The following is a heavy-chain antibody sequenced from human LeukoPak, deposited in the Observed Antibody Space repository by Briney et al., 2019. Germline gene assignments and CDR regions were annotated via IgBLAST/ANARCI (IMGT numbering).Heavy chain of an antibody. CDR2: INHSGST. CDR3: ARASYDSSGYRY. J-gene: IGHJ4*02. CDR1: GGSFSGYY. D-gene: IGHD3-22*01. Sequence: PSETLSLTCAVYGGSFSGYYWSWIRQPPGKGLEWIGEINHSGSTNYNPSLKSRVTISVDTSKNQFSLKLSSVTAADTAVYYCARASYDSSGYRYWGQGTLVTVSS. V-gene: IGHV4-34*01.